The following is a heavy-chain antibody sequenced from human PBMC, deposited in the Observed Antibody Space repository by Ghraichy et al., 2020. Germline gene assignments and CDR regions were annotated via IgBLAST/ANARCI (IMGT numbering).Heavy chain of an antibody. D-gene: IGHD4-17*01. V-gene: IGHV4-39*02. CDR3: ARRPRMSPVTTKD. CDR2: VYYSGST. CDR1: GDSISSRNYY. J-gene: IGHJ4*02. Sequence: SETLSLTCTVSGDSISSRNYYWAWIRQPPGKGLEWIGGVYYSGSTSYNPSFDGRVTMYVDTSKRHFSLDLVSVTATDTAVYYCARRPRMSPVTTKDWRQGILVTVSS.